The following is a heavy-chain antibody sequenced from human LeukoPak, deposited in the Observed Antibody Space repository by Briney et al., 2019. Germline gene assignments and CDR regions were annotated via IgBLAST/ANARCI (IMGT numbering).Heavy chain of an antibody. CDR1: GGSISSYY. CDR3: AKGGYCSSTSCPPYYYMDV. CDR2: IYYSGST. Sequence: SETLSLTCTVSGGSISSYYWSWIRQPPGKGLEWIGYIYYSGSTNYNPSLKSRVTISVDTSKNQFSLKLNSVTAVDTAVYYCAKGGYCSSTSCPPYYYMDVWGKGTTVTVSS. J-gene: IGHJ6*03. D-gene: IGHD2-2*03. V-gene: IGHV4-59*01.